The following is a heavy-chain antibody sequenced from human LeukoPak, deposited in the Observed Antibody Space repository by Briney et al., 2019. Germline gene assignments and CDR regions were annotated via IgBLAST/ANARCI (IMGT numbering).Heavy chain of an antibody. CDR3: VKITSVTGGDC. Sequence: GGSLRLSCAASGFTLSSYWMSWVRQAPGKGLEWVANIKQDGSEKYYVDSVKGRFTISRDNAKNSLYLQMNSLRAEDTAVYYCVKITSVTGGDCWGQGTRLTVSS. V-gene: IGHV3-7*02. CDR1: GFTLSSYW. D-gene: IGHD1-1*01. CDR2: IKQDGSEK. J-gene: IGHJ4*02.